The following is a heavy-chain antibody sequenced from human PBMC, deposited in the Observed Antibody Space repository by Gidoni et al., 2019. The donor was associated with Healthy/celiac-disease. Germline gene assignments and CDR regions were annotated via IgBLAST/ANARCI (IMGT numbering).Heavy chain of an antibody. CDR2: IYYSRST. CDR1: GGSISSYY. D-gene: IGHD3-22*01. CDR3: ARDYYDSSGLFNWFDP. J-gene: IGHJ5*02. V-gene: IGHV4-59*01. Sequence: QVQLPESGPGLVKPSETLSLTCTVYGGSISSYYWSWIRQPPGQGLAWNGCIYYSRSTSYNHSLWSRVTITIYASTNQFSLKLSSVTAADTAVYYCARDYYDSSGLFNWFDPWGQGTLVTVSS.